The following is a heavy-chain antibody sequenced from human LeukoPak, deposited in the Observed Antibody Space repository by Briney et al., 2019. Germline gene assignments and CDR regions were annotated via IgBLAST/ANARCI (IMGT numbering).Heavy chain of an antibody. J-gene: IGHJ4*02. CDR1: GGSISSSSYY. V-gene: IGHV4-61*02. CDR2: IYTSGST. Sequence: SETLSLTCTVSGGSISSSSYYWGWIRQPAGKGLEWIGRIYTSGSTNYNPSLKSRVTMSVDTSKNQFSLKLSSVTAADTAVYYCAKDRTYFDYWGQGTLVTVSS. CDR3: AKDRTYFDY.